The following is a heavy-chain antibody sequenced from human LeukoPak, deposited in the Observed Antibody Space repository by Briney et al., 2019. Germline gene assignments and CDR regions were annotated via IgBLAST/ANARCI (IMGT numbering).Heavy chain of an antibody. J-gene: IGHJ4*02. D-gene: IGHD3-22*01. V-gene: IGHV3-66*01. CDR2: IYSGGST. CDR1: GFTFSNYW. Sequence: PGGSLRLSCATSGFTFSNYWMSWVRQAPGKGLEWVSVIYSGGSTYYADSVKGRFTISRDNSKNTLYLQMNSLRAEDTAVYYCAKDRSYYDSSGYIYYFDYWGQGTLVTVSS. CDR3: AKDRSYYDSSGYIYYFDY.